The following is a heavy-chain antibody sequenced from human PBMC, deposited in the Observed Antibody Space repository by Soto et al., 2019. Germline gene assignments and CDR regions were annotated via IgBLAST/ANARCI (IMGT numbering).Heavy chain of an antibody. D-gene: IGHD3-22*01. CDR2: TYHSGGT. CDR1: GDSISSGGYS. Sequence: QLQLQESGSGLVKPSQTLSLTCVVSGDSISSGGYSWNWIRQPPGKGLEWIGHTYHSGGTLYNPSLDSRVTSSVDKSKNQFSLRRTSVTAADTAVYYCARDSLSGYYFDYWGQGTLVTVSS. CDR3: ARDSLSGYYFDY. J-gene: IGHJ4*02. V-gene: IGHV4-30-2*01.